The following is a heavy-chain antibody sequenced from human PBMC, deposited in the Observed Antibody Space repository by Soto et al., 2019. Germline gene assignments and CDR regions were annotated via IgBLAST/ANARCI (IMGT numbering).Heavy chain of an antibody. Sequence: EVPLVESGGGLVQPGGSLRLSCAASGFTFNSYWMTWVRQAPGKGLEWVANIKQDGSEKCYVDSVKGRFTISRDNAKNSLYLQMNSLRAEDTAVYYCARGWGLDPWGQGTLVTVSS. CDR2: IKQDGSEK. V-gene: IGHV3-7*04. J-gene: IGHJ5*02. CDR3: ARGWGLDP. D-gene: IGHD1-26*01. CDR1: GFTFNSYW.